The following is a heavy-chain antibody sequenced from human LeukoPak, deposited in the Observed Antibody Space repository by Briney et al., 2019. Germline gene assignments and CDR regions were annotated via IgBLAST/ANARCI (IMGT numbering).Heavy chain of an antibody. J-gene: IGHJ6*03. CDR1: GGSISSYY. CDR2: IYYSGST. CDR3: ARSTLFYYYYMDV. D-gene: IGHD2-2*01. Sequence: SETLSLTCTVSGGSISSYYWSWIRQPPGKGLEWIGYIYYSGSTNYNPSLKSRVTISVDTSKNQFSLKLSSVTAADTAVYYCARSTLFYYYYMDVWGKGTTVTVSS. V-gene: IGHV4-59*01.